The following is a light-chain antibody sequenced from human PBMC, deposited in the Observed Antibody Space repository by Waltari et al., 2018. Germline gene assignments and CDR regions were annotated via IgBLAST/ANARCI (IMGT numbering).Light chain of an antibody. J-gene: IGLJ2*01. CDR2: RSN. Sequence: QSVLPQPPSASGTPGQRVTISCFGSSANTGSNYVYWYQQLPGTAPKLLIYRSNQRPSGVPDRFSGSKSGTSASLAISGLRSEEEADYHCAAWDDSLSGVVFGGGTKLTVL. CDR3: AAWDDSLSGVV. CDR1: SANTGSNY. V-gene: IGLV1-47*01.